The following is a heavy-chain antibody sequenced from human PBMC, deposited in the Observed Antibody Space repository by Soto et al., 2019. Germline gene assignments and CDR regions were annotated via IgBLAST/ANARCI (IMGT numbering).Heavy chain of an antibody. Sequence: SETLSLACTVSGGSIRDYYWGWIRQSPGKGLEWIGYIYYTGTTKYNPSLKSRITISVDSSKNQFSLKLDSVTAADTAVYYCARLGGYYQAFDSWGQGTLVTVS. CDR2: IYYTGTT. J-gene: IGHJ4*02. CDR1: GGSIRDYY. V-gene: IGHV4-59*08. CDR3: ARLGGYYQAFDS. D-gene: IGHD3-22*01.